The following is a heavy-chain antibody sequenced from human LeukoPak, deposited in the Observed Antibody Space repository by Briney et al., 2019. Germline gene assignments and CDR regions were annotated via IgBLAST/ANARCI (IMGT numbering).Heavy chain of an antibody. J-gene: IGHJ4*02. CDR3: ARDRDDYGGTVFDY. CDR2: IYSGGST. CDR1: GFTVSSNY. Sequence: GGSLRLSCAASGFTVSSNYMSWVRKAPGKGLEWVSVIYSGGSTYCADSVKGRFTISRDNSKNTLYLQMNSLRAEDTAVYYCARDRDDYGGTVFDYWGQGTLVTVSS. D-gene: IGHD4-23*01. V-gene: IGHV3-53*01.